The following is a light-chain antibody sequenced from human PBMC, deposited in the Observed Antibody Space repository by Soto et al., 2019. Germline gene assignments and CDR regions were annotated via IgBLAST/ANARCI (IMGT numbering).Light chain of an antibody. CDR2: DAS. Sequence: DIQMTQSPSTLAASLGDRVTITCRASQSISSCLAWYQQKPGKAPKLLIYDASSLESGVPSSFSGSGSGTDFTLTISSLQPEDFATYYCQQSYSTHPITFGQGTRLEIK. V-gene: IGKV1-39*01. CDR1: QSISSC. J-gene: IGKJ5*01. CDR3: QQSYSTHPIT.